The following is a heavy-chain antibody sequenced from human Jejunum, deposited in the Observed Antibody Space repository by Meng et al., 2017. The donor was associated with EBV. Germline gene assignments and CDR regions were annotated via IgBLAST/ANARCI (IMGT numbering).Heavy chain of an antibody. D-gene: IGHD1-26*01. CDR3: ARAVVGSTSLDY. J-gene: IGHJ4*02. V-gene: IGHV7-4-1*02. CDR1: GYTFTNYA. Sequence: GQPVESGSELGKPGASVKISCKTSGYTFTNYAMNWVRQAPGQGLEWMAWINTKTGNPAYAQGFTGRFVFSLDMSVTTIYLQISSLEAEDTAIYYCARAVVGSTSLDYWGQGTLVTVSS. CDR2: INTKTGNP.